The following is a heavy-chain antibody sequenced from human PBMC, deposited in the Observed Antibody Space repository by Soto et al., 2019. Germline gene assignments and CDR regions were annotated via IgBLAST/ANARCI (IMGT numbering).Heavy chain of an antibody. D-gene: IGHD2-15*01. J-gene: IGHJ6*02. Sequence: GRPPRLSCAASGFTFSSYSMNWVSQAPGKGLEWVSSISSSSSYIYYADSVRGRFTISRDNAKNSLYLQMNSLRAEDTAVYYCAKARGVAEYYYGMDVWGQGTTVTVSS. V-gene: IGHV3-21*01. CDR1: GFTFSSYS. CDR2: ISSSSSYI. CDR3: AKARGVAEYYYGMDV.